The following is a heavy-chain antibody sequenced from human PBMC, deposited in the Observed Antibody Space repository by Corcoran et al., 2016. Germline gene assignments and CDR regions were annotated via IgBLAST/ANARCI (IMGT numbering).Heavy chain of an antibody. CDR3: AKDTYDRGDFDY. Sequence: QVQLVESGGGVVQPGRSLRLSCAASGFTFSSYGMHWVRQAPGKGLEWVAVISYDGSNKYYVDSVKGRFTISRDNSKNTLYLQMNSLRAEDTAVYYCAKDTYDRGDFDYWGQGTLVTVSS. J-gene: IGHJ4*02. CDR2: ISYDGSNK. V-gene: IGHV3-30*18. D-gene: IGHD3-10*02. CDR1: GFTFSSYG.